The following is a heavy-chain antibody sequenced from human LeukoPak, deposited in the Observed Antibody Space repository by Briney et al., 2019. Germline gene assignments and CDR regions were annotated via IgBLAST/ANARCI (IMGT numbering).Heavy chain of an antibody. CDR3: ASNPSILGELSSFDY. CDR1: GGSISSSSYY. Sequence: SETLSLTCTVSGGSISSSSYYWGWIRQPPGKGLEWIGSIYYSGSTYYNPSLKSRVTISVDTSKNQFSLKLSSVAAADTAVYYCASNPSILGELSSFDYWGQGTLVTVSS. J-gene: IGHJ4*02. CDR2: IYYSGST. V-gene: IGHV4-39*01. D-gene: IGHD3-16*02.